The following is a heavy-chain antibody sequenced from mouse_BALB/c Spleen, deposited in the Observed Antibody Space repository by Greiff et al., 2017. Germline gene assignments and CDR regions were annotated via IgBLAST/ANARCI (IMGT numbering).Heavy chain of an antibody. CDR3: TTRGTTATFAY. V-gene: IGHV1S81*02. CDR2: INPSNGGT. Sequence: QVQLKQPGAELVKPGASVKLSCKASGYTFTSYYMYWVKQRPGQGLEWIGGINPSNGGTNFNEKFKSKATLTVDKSSSTAYMQLSSLTSEDSAVYYCTTRGTTATFAYWGQGTLVTVSA. J-gene: IGHJ3*01. D-gene: IGHD1-2*01. CDR1: GYTFTSYY.